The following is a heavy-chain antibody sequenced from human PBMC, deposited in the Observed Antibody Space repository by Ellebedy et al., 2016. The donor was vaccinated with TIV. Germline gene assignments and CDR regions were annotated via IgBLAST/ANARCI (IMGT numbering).Heavy chain of an antibody. J-gene: IGHJ4*02. CDR1: GFTFRSHA. CDR2: ISFDASNK. V-gene: IGHV3-30*15. D-gene: IGHD1-26*01. CDR3: AREGLVGATHFDC. Sequence: GESLKISCAASGFTFRSHAMHWVRQAPGRGLEWVAVISFDASNKYYADSVKGRFTISRDNSKSTLYLQMSSLRADDTALYFCAREGLVGATHFDCWGQGTLVTVSS.